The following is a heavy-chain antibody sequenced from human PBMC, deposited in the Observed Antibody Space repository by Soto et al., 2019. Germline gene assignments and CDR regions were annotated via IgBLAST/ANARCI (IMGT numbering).Heavy chain of an antibody. Sequence: GGSLRLSCAASGFTFSSYSMNWVRQAPGKGLEWVSSISSSSSYIYYADSVKGRFTISSDNAKNSLYLQMNSLRAEDTAVYYCARDPTTVIGSYYYYYMDVWGKGTTVTVSS. CDR2: ISSSSSYI. CDR1: GFTFSSYS. J-gene: IGHJ6*03. D-gene: IGHD4-17*01. V-gene: IGHV3-21*01. CDR3: ARDPTTVIGSYYYYYMDV.